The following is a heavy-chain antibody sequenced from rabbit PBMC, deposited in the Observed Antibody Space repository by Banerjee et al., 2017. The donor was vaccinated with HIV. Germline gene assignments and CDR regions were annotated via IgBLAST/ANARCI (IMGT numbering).Heavy chain of an antibody. CDR2: IYTGYSGTT. CDR3: AKTDSVYGHFNL. V-gene: IGHV1S40*01. J-gene: IGHJ6*01. CDR1: GFSFSSSYY. D-gene: IGHD1-1*01. Sequence: QSLEESGGDLVQPGASLTLTCTASGFSFSSSYYICWVRQAPGKGLEWIGCIYTGYSGTTYYASWAKGRFTISKTSSTTVTLQMTSLTAADTATYFCAKTDSVYGHFNLWGPGTLVTVS.